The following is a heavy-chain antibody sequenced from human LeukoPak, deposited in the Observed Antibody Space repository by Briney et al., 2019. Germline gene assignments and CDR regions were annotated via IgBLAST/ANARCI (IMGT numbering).Heavy chain of an antibody. CDR3: TRDSGTYNWLDP. CDR2: MEKELNGYAT. Sequence: GGSLKLSCAASGYTFSDSSIHWVRQASGKGLEWIGLMEKELNGYATAYAASVRGRFTISRDDSQNTAYLQMDSLKTEDTALYYCTRDSGTYNWLDPWGQGTLVTVSS. J-gene: IGHJ5*02. V-gene: IGHV3-73*01. CDR1: GYTFSDSS. D-gene: IGHD1-26*01.